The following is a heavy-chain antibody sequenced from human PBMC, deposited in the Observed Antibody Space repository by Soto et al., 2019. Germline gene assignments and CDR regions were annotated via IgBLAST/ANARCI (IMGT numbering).Heavy chain of an antibody. CDR1: GYSISAGGYY. V-gene: IGHV4-31*03. CDR3: ARMYSSGSGWFHP. J-gene: IGHJ5*02. D-gene: IGHD6-19*01. CDR2: FYSSGSI. Sequence: TLSLTCFVSGYSISAGGYYWSWIRHHPGKGLEWIGSFYSSGSIIYNPSLRSRVSISGDTSGNQFSMSLTSVTAADTARYYCARMYSSGSGWFHPWGQGTLVTVSS.